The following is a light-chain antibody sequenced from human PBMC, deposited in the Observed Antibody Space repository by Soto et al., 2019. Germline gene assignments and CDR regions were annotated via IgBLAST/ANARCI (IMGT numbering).Light chain of an antibody. J-gene: IGKJ1*01. CDR3: QQYNDNWPT. CDR1: QSVSSRF. V-gene: IGKV3-15*01. CDR2: GAS. Sequence: EVVLTQSPGTLSLSPGERATLSCRAGQSVSSRFLAWYQHKRGQAPRLLIYGASTRATGIPARFSGSGSGTEFTLTISSLQSEDFAVYYCQQYNDNWPTFGQGTKVDI.